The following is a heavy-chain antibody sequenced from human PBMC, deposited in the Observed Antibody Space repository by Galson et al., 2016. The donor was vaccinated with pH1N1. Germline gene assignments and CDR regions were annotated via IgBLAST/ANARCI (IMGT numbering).Heavy chain of an antibody. D-gene: IGHD1-26*01. Sequence: SETLSLTCVVSGGSISSSNWWSWVRQPPGKGLEWIGEVFHTGSTNYNSSLKSRVTIFADKYNNQFSLRLNSVTAADTAVYYCARFFGGGVGAHHDDYFDSWGQGALVTVSS. CDR1: GGSISSSNW. J-gene: IGHJ4*02. CDR3: ARFFGGGVGAHHDDYFDS. V-gene: IGHV4-4*02. CDR2: VFHTGST.